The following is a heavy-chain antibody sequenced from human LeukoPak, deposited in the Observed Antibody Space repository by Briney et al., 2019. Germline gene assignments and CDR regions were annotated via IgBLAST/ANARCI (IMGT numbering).Heavy chain of an antibody. CDR3: ARTVVTPEDNLDY. CDR2: IIPILGIA. CDR1: GGTFSSYA. Sequence: SVKVSCKASGGTFSSYAISWVRQAPGQGLEWMGRIIPILGIANYAQKFQGRVTITADKSTSAAYMELSSLRSEDTAVYYCARTVVTPEDNLDYWGQGTLVTVSS. V-gene: IGHV1-69*04. D-gene: IGHD4-23*01. J-gene: IGHJ4*02.